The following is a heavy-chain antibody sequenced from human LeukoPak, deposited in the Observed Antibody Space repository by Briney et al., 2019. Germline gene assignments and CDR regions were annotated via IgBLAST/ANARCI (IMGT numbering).Heavy chain of an antibody. CDR1: GFTFSSYA. CDR2: ISGSGGST. J-gene: IGHJ4*02. D-gene: IGHD4-23*01. Sequence: GGSLRLSCAASGFTFSSYAMSWVRQAPGKGLEWVSPISGSGGSTYYADSVKGRFTISRDNSKNTLYLQMNSLRAEDTAVYYCAKDPGYGGNSPFDYWGQGTLVTVSS. V-gene: IGHV3-23*01. CDR3: AKDPGYGGNSPFDY.